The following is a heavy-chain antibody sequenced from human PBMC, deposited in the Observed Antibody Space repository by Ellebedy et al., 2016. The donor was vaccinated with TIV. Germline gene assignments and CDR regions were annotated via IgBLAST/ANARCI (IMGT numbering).Heavy chain of an antibody. CDR3: ARDGDDTVTTKGVGY. D-gene: IGHD4-17*01. Sequence: GGSLRLSCAASGFTFSSYSMDWVRQAPGRGLEWISYITSGSEVISYADSVKGRFTISRDNAKNSMYLQMNSLRAEDTAVYYCARDGDDTVTTKGVGYWGQGTLVTVSS. CDR1: GFTFSSYS. J-gene: IGHJ4*02. CDR2: ITSGSEVI. V-gene: IGHV3-48*01.